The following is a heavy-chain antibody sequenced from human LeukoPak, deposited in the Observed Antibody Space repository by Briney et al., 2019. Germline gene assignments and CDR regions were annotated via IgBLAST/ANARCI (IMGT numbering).Heavy chain of an antibody. CDR3: AREVEGDYGDYDDQGLDY. J-gene: IGHJ4*02. CDR1: RGTFSNYA. D-gene: IGHD4-17*01. V-gene: IGHV1-18*01. Sequence: ASVKVSCKASRGTFSNYAISWVRQAPGQGLEWMGWISAYNGNTNYAQKLQGRVTMTTDTSTSTAYMELRSLRSDDTAVYYCAREVEGDYGDYDDQGLDYWGQGTLVTVSS. CDR2: ISAYNGNT.